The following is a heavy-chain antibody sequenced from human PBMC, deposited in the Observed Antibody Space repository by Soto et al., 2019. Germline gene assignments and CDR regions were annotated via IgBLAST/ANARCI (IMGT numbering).Heavy chain of an antibody. CDR3: ARDGALGENHYYYGMDV. Sequence: QVQLVQSGAEVKKPGASVKVSCKASGYTFTSYGISWVRQAPGQGLEWMGWISAYNGNTNYAKKLQGRVTMTTDTSTSTAYMELRSLRSDDTAVYYCARDGALGENHYYYGMDVWGQGTTVTVSS. CDR1: GYTFTSYG. J-gene: IGHJ6*02. CDR2: ISAYNGNT. V-gene: IGHV1-18*01. D-gene: IGHD3-16*01.